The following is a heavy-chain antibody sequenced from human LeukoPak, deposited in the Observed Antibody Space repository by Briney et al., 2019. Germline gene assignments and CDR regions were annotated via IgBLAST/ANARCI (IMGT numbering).Heavy chain of an antibody. J-gene: IGHJ4*02. V-gene: IGHV3-23*01. CDR1: GFTFSNYG. Sequence: GGSLRLSCAASGFTFSNYGMSWLRQAPGKGLEWVSAISGSGGSTYYADSVKGRFTISRDNSKNTLYLQMNSLRAEDTAVYYCAKEAIGGSFQIDYWGQGTLVTVSS. D-gene: IGHD2-15*01. CDR3: AKEAIGGSFQIDY. CDR2: ISGSGGST.